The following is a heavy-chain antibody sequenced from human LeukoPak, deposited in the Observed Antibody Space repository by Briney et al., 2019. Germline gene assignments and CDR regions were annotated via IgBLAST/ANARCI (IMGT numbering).Heavy chain of an antibody. D-gene: IGHD4/OR15-4a*01. Sequence: PGGSLRLSCVVAGFAFENYWMSWVRQAPGKGLEWVANINQDGSAKYHVDSAKGRFTVSRDNAQASLFLQMDSLRVEDTGIYLCSRADYNASTRGIHYYYAMDVWGKGTTVIVSS. CDR3: SRADYNASTRGIHYYYAMDV. J-gene: IGHJ6*04. CDR2: INQDGSAK. CDR1: GFAFENYW. V-gene: IGHV3-7*04.